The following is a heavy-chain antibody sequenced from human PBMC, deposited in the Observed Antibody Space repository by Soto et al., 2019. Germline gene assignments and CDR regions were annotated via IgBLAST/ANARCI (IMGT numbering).Heavy chain of an antibody. J-gene: IGHJ5*01. CDR1: GFTFSSFV. CDR3: AKGPYSTTSGWFDS. Sequence: QVQLVESGGGVVQPGRSLRLSCAASGFTFSSFVMHWVRQAPGKGLEWVAVISSDGVNKYYAESVRGRFAISRDNSKNTLYLQMNSLGAEDTAVYYCAKGPYSTTSGWFDSWGQGTLVTVSS. V-gene: IGHV3-30*18. D-gene: IGHD6-13*01. CDR2: ISSDGVNK.